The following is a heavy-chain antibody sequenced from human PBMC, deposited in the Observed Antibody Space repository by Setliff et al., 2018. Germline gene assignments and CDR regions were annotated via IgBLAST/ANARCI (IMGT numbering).Heavy chain of an antibody. D-gene: IGHD6-19*01. CDR3: ARASSGWYSAYYYYMDV. CDR1: GGSSSSHY. Sequence: PSETLSLTCTVSGGSSSSHYWSWIRQPPGKGLEWIGSMYYSGSNDYNPSLKSRVTISLDTSKNQFSLRLTSVTAADTAVYYCARASSGWYSAYYYYMDVWGKGTTVTVSS. J-gene: IGHJ6*03. V-gene: IGHV4-59*11. CDR2: MYYSGSN.